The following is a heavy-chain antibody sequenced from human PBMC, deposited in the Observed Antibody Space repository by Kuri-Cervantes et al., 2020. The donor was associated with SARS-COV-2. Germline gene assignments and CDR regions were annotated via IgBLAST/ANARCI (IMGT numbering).Heavy chain of an antibody. CDR3: AREFTVLSRNYGDYDYYYYYGMDV. Sequence: GGSLRLSCAASGFTFSSYSMNWVRQAPGKGLEWISYISSGSSTVYYADSVKGRFTISRGNAKNSLYLQMNSLRAEDTAVYYCAREFTVLSRNYGDYDYYYYYGMDVWGQGTTVTVSS. CDR2: ISSGSSTV. CDR1: GFTFSSYS. D-gene: IGHD4-17*01. J-gene: IGHJ6*02. V-gene: IGHV3-48*01.